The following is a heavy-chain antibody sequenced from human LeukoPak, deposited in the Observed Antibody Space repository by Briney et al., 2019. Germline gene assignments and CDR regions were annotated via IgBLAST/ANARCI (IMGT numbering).Heavy chain of an antibody. D-gene: IGHD1-14*01. CDR3: ARESEPSYYFDY. J-gene: IGHJ4*02. CDR2: IRYDGSNK. Sequence: GGSLRLSCAASGFTFSSFGMHWVRQAPDKGLEWLAFIRYDGSNKYYADSVKGRFTISRDNSKNTLYLQMNSLRAEDTAVYYCARESEPSYYFDYWGQGTLVTVSS. CDR1: GFTFSSFG. V-gene: IGHV3-30*02.